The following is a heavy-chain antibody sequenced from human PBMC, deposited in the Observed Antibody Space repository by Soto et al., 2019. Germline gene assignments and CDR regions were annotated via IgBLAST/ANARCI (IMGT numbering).Heavy chain of an antibody. V-gene: IGHV4-4*07. J-gene: IGHJ5*01. Sequence: PSETLSLTCTVSGGSISSYYWNWIRQPAGKGLEWIGRIYTSGSTNYNPSLKSRVTMSVDTSKNQFSLRLNSVTAADTAIYYCVRMGHGTTYSSGYYLFDSWGQGTLVTVSS. CDR3: VRMGHGTTYSSGYYLFDS. CDR2: IYTSGST. D-gene: IGHD3-22*01. CDR1: GGSISSYY.